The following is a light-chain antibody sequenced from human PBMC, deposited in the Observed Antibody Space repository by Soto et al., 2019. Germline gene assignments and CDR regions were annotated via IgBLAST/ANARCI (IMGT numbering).Light chain of an antibody. CDR1: QGISSW. CDR2: AAS. Sequence: DIQMTQSSSSVSASVGDRVTITCRASQGISSWLVWYQQKPGKAPKLLIYAASSLQSGVPSRFSGSGSGTDFTLTISSLQPEDFATYYCQQANTFPLPFGPGTKVDIK. J-gene: IGKJ3*01. CDR3: QQANTFPLP. V-gene: IGKV1D-12*01.